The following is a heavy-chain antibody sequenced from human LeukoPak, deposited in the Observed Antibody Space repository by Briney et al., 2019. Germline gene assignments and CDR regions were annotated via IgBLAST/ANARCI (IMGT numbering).Heavy chain of an antibody. J-gene: IGHJ3*02. Sequence: PSETLSLTCSVSGDSISSYYWTWIRQPAGKGLEWIGRFYPSGSTNYNPSLKSRVTMSADTSKNQFSLKLRSVTVADTAVYYCAKGTDYYDSSGYSHGPFDIWGQGTMVTVSS. CDR3: AKGTDYYDSSGYSHGPFDI. V-gene: IGHV4-4*07. CDR2: FYPSGST. CDR1: GDSISSYY. D-gene: IGHD3-22*01.